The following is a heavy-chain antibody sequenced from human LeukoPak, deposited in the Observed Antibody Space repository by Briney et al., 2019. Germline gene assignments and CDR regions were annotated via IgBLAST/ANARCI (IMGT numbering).Heavy chain of an antibody. CDR3: ARHKPYGSGSFDTFDI. J-gene: IGHJ3*02. CDR1: GGTFSSYA. Sequence: ASVKVSCKASGGTFSSYAISWVRQAPGQGLEWMGWISAYNGNTNYAQKVQGRVTMTTDTSTSTAYMELRSLRSDDTAVYYCARHKPYGSGSFDTFDIWGQGTMVTVSS. CDR2: ISAYNGNT. V-gene: IGHV1-18*01. D-gene: IGHD3-10*01.